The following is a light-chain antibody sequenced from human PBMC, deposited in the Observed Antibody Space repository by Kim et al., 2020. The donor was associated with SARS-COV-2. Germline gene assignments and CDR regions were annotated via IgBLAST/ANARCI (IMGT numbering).Light chain of an antibody. J-gene: IGLJ2*01. CDR3: QAWDSSRVV. V-gene: IGLV3-1*01. CDR1: NLGDKY. Sequence: SVSAGQTASIACSGDNLGDKYACWYQQKQGQSPVLVIYQDSKRPSGIPERFSGSNSGNTATLTISGTQAMDEADYYCQAWDSSRVVFGGGTQLTVL. CDR2: QDS.